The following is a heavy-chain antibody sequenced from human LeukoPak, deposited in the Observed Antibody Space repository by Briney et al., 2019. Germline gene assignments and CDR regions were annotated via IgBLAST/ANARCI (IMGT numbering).Heavy chain of an antibody. V-gene: IGHV3-23*01. CDR1: GLTFSSHG. CDR3: ANTRILGAMILADF. Sequence: GGSLRLSCAASGLTFSSHGLSWVRQAPRMGLEWVSSISTSGGSTYYADSVKGRFTISRDNTKNTLYLHMNSLRAEDTALYYCANTRILGAMILADFWGQGTLVTVSS. D-gene: IGHD1-26*01. J-gene: IGHJ4*02. CDR2: ISTSGGST.